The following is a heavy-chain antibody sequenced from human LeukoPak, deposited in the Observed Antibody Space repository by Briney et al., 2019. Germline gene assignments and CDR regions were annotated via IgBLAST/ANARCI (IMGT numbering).Heavy chain of an antibody. D-gene: IGHD4-17*01. V-gene: IGHV4-61*02. J-gene: IGHJ4*02. CDR2: IFASGST. CDR1: RGSINSASYY. Sequence: SETLSLTXTVSRGSINSASYYWSWVRQPAGKALEWIGRIFASGSTSCNPSLKSRLSISLDKSKNQFSLLLNSVTAADTAVYYCTRSLNGDYFFDYWGQGARVTVSS. CDR3: TRSLNGDYFFDY.